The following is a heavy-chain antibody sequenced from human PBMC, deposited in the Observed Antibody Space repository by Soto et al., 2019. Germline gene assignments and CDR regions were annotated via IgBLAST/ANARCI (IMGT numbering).Heavy chain of an antibody. V-gene: IGHV3-9*01. CDR2: ISWNSGSI. J-gene: IGHJ4*02. D-gene: IGHD3-3*01. CDR3: AKDLTIFGVVIIGGLDY. CDR1: GFTFDDYA. Sequence: EVQLVESGGGLVQPGRSLRLSCAASGFTFDDYAMHWVRQAPGKGLEWVSGISWNSGSIGYADSVKGRFTISRDNAKNSLDLQMNSLRAEDTAVYYCAKDLTIFGVVIIGGLDYWGQGTLVTVSS.